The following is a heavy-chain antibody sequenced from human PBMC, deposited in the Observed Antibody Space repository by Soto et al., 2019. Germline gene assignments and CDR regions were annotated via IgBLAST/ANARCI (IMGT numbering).Heavy chain of an antibody. CDR3: ASAQGYSWSYGRYCYYYGMDV. CDR1: GYTFTSYD. J-gene: IGHJ6*02. CDR2: MNPNSGNT. D-gene: IGHD1-20*01. Sequence: ASVKVSCKASGYTFTSYDINWVRQATGQGLEWMGWMNPNSGNTGYAQKFQGRVTMTRNTSISTAYMELSSLRPEDTAVYYCASAQGYSWSYGRYCYYYGMDVWGQGTTVTVSS. V-gene: IGHV1-8*01.